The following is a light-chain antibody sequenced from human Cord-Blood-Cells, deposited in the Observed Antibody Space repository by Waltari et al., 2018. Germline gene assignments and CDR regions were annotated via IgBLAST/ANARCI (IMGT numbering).Light chain of an antibody. V-gene: IGLV2-23*01. Sequence: QSALTQPASVSWSPGQSLTISCPGTSSDVGSFNLVSWYQQHPGKDPKPMIYEGSNRHSGVSNRFSGSKAGNTASLTISGLQAEDEADYYCCSYAGSSTLVFGGGTKLTVL. CDR2: EGS. CDR1: SSDVGSFNL. J-gene: IGLJ2*01. CDR3: CSYAGSSTLV.